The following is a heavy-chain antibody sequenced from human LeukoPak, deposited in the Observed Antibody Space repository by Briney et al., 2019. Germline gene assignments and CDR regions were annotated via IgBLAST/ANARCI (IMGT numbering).Heavy chain of an antibody. Sequence: GGSLRLSCAASGFTLSSYSMNWVRQAPGKGLEWVSSISSSSSYIYYADSVKGRFTISRDNAKNSLYLQMNSLRAEDTAVYYCARDEAGSSSGWPNWFDPWGQGTLVTVSS. CDR2: ISSSSSYI. D-gene: IGHD6-19*01. CDR3: ARDEAGSSSGWPNWFDP. CDR1: GFTLSSYS. J-gene: IGHJ5*02. V-gene: IGHV3-21*01.